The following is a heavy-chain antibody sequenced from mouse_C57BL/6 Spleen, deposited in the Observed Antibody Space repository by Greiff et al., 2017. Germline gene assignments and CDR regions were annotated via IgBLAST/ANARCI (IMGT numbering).Heavy chain of an antibody. V-gene: IGHV1-19*01. Sequence: EVQLQESGPVLVKPGASVKMSCKASGYTFTDYYMNWVKQSHGKSLEWIGVINPYNGGTSYNQKFKGKATLTVDKSSSTAYMELNSLTSEDSAVYYCAREGTTVPGYFDVWGTGTTVTVSS. J-gene: IGHJ1*03. CDR2: INPYNGGT. CDR1: GYTFTDYY. CDR3: AREGTTVPGYFDV. D-gene: IGHD1-1*01.